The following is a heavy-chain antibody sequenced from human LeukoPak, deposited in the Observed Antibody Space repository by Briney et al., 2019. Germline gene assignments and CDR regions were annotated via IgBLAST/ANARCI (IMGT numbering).Heavy chain of an antibody. CDR3: ARLEEVGYGGLFYFDY. CDR2: IYHSGST. D-gene: IGHD1-26*01. J-gene: IGHJ4*02. Sequence: SETLSLTCAVSGYSISSGYYWGWIRQPPGKGLEWIGSIYHSGSTYYNPSLKSRVAISVDTSKNQFSLKLSSVTAADTAVYYCARLEEVGYGGLFYFDYWGQGTLVTVSS. CDR1: GYSISSGYY. V-gene: IGHV4-38-2*01.